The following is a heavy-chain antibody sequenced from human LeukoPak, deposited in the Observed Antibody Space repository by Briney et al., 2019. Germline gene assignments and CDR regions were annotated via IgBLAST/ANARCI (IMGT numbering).Heavy chain of an antibody. CDR1: GYSFTTYW. J-gene: IGHJ5*02. CDR3: ARNTPGDRGWFDP. Sequence: GESLKISCKGSGYSFTTYWIGWVRQMPGKGLEWMRIIYPGDSDTRYSPSFQGQVTISADKSISTAYLQWSSLKASDTAMYYCARNTPGDRGWFDPWGQGTLVTVSS. CDR2: IYPGDSDT. V-gene: IGHV5-51*01. D-gene: IGHD3-16*01.